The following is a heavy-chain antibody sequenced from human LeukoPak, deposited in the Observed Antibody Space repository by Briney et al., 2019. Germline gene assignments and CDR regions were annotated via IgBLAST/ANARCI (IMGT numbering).Heavy chain of an antibody. Sequence: SVKVSCKASGFTFIRSVMHWVRQARGQRLEWIGWLVVGSGSTNYAQKFQERVTIARDMSTSTAYMELSSLRSDDTAVYYCARVSGMIVAVIDHRHDYWGQGTLVTVSS. CDR2: LVVGSGST. V-gene: IGHV1-58*02. CDR3: ARVSGMIVAVIDHRHDY. J-gene: IGHJ4*02. D-gene: IGHD3-22*01. CDR1: GFTFIRSV.